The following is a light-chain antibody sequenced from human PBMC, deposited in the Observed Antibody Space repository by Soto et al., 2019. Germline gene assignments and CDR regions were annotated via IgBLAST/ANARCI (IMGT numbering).Light chain of an antibody. CDR3: QQYNNWPPWT. CDR1: QSVSSN. Sequence: DIVMTQSPATLSVSPGERATLSCRASQSVSSNFAWYQQKPGQAPRLLIYGASTRATGIPARFSGSGSGTEFPRTISSLQSEDFAVYYCQQYNNWPPWTFGQGTKVEIK. V-gene: IGKV3-15*01. CDR2: GAS. J-gene: IGKJ1*01.